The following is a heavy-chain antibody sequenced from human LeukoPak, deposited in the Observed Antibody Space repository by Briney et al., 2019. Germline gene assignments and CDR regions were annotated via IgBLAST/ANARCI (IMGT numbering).Heavy chain of an antibody. J-gene: IGHJ4*02. Sequence: PGGSLRLSCAASGFSFSNAWMSWVRQAPGKGLEWVSLIYSGGGTYYADSVKGRFTISRDSSKDTLFLQMNSLRAEDTAVYYCARDLGYPFWGRGTLVTVSS. CDR2: IYSGGGT. D-gene: IGHD3-16*01. CDR1: GFSFSNAW. CDR3: ARDLGYPF. V-gene: IGHV3-53*01.